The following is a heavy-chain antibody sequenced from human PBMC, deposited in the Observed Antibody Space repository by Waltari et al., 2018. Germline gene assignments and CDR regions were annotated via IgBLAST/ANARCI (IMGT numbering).Heavy chain of an antibody. D-gene: IGHD2-21*02. V-gene: IGHV3-21*01. CDR2: ISSSSAYI. CDR3: ARRFCSGGDCYWIFDF. CDR1: GVNFDYSS. J-gene: IGHJ4*02. Sequence: EVQLVESGGGLVKPGGSLRLSCVASGVNFDYSSLNWVRQAPGKGLEWVSSISSSSAYIYYADSVKGRFTVSRDNARNSLCLQMNSLRAEDSGLYYCARRFCSGGDCYWIFDFWGQGTLVTVSS.